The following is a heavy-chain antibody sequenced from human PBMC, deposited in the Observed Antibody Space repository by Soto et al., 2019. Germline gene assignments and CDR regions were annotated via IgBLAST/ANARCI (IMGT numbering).Heavy chain of an antibody. V-gene: IGHV1-69*13. D-gene: IGHD5-18*01. CDR1: GGTFSSYA. J-gene: IGHJ6*02. Sequence: ASVQVSCKASGGTFSSYAISWVRQAPGQGLEWMGGIIPIFGTANYAQKFQGRVTITADESTSTAYMELSSLRSEDTAVYYCARGTAIAGKHYYYYGMDVWGQGTTVTVSS. CDR2: IIPIFGTA. CDR3: ARGTAIAGKHYYYYGMDV.